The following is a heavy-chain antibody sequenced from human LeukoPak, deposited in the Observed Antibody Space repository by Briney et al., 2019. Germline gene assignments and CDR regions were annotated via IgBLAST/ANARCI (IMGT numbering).Heavy chain of an antibody. CDR3: ARSMGYDFWSRSFDY. J-gene: IGHJ4*02. V-gene: IGHV4-34*01. D-gene: IGHD3-3*01. Sequence: PSETLSLTCAVYGGSFSGYYWSWIRQPPGKGLEWIGEINHSGSTNYNPSLKSRVTISVDTSKNQFSLKLSSVTAADTAVYYCARSMGYDFWSRSFDYWDQGTLVTVSS. CDR2: INHSGST. CDR1: GGSFSGYY.